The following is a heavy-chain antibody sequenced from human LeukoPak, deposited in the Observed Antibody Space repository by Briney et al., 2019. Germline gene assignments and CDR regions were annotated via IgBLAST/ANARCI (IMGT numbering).Heavy chain of an antibody. CDR3: GEQLVPKI. CDR2: TSGSGVST. D-gene: IGHD6-13*01. CDR1: GFTFSSYA. J-gene: IGHJ4*02. V-gene: IGHV3-23*01. Sequence: GGSLRLSCAASGFTFSSYAMSWVRQAPGKGLEWVSATSGSGVSTYYADSVKGRFTISRDNSKSTLYLQMNSLRAEDTAVYYCGEQLVPKIRGQGTLVTVSS.